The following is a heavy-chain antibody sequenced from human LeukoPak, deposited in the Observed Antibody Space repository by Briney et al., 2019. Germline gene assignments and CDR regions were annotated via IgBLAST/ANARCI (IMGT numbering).Heavy chain of an antibody. CDR3: ARAYCGGDCSLDLYYYYYYMDV. D-gene: IGHD2-21*02. CDR1: GFTFSSYE. V-gene: IGHV4-39*07. J-gene: IGHJ6*03. CDR2: IYYSGST. Sequence: GSLRLSCAASGFTFSSYEMNWVRQAPGKGLEWIGSIYYSGSTYYNPSLKSRVTISVDTSKNQFSLKLSSVTAADTAVYYCARAYCGGDCSLDLYYYYYYMDVWGKGTTVTVSS.